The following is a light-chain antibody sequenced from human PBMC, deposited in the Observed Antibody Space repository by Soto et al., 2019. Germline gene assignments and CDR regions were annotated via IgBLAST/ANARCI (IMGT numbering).Light chain of an antibody. Sequence: EIVMTQSPVTLSVSPGERATLSCRASQSVSSNLAWYQQKPGQAPRLLIYGASTRATGIPARFGGSGSGTEFTLTSSSVQSEDFAVYYCQHYHTWPYTFGQGTTLEIK. V-gene: IGKV3-15*01. CDR2: GAS. CDR1: QSVSSN. J-gene: IGKJ2*01. CDR3: QHYHTWPYT.